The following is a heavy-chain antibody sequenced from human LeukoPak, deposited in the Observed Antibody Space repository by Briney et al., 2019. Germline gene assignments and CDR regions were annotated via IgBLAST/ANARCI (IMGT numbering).Heavy chain of an antibody. CDR1: GFTFSSYW. J-gene: IGHJ6*03. Sequence: PGGSLRLSCAASGFTFSSYWMSWVRQAPGKGLEWVANIKQDGSEKYYVDSVKGRFTISRDNAKNSLYLQMNSLRAEDTAVYYCARALWSGYYYMDVWGKGTTVTVSS. CDR2: IKQDGSEK. V-gene: IGHV3-7*01. D-gene: IGHD3-3*01. CDR3: ARALWSGYYYMDV.